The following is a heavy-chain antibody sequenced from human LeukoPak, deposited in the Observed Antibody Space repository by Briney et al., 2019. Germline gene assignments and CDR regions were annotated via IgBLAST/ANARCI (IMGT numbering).Heavy chain of an antibody. CDR2: ISAYNGNT. CDR3: ARVNGCSGGSCGWFDP. D-gene: IGHD2-15*01. V-gene: IGHV1-18*01. J-gene: IGHJ5*02. Sequence: ASVKLSCKASGYTFTSYGISWVRQAPGQGLEWMGWISAYNGNTNYAQKLQGRVTMTTDTSTSTAYMELRSLRSDDTAVYYCARVNGCSGGSCGWFDPWGQGTLVTVSS. CDR1: GYTFTSYG.